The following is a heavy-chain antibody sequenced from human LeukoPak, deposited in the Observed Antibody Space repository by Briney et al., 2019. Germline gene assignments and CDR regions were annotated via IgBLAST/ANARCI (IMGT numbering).Heavy chain of an antibody. V-gene: IGHV3-30-3*01. J-gene: IGHJ3*01. Sequence: GVSLRLSCVASGFTLSSHVMHWVRQAPGKGLEWVALISSDGTTKYNADSVEGRFTISRDTSMDTLYLQMNSLRVDDTSVYYCARGILSPRSVAFDVWGQGTMVTV. D-gene: IGHD3-3*01. CDR3: ARGILSPRSVAFDV. CDR2: ISSDGTTK. CDR1: GFTLSSHV.